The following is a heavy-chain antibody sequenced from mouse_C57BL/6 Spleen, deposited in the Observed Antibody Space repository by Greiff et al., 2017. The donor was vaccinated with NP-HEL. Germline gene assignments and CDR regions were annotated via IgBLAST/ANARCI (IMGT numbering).Heavy chain of an antibody. Sequence: VKLQESGPELVKPGASVKLSCKASGYTFTSYDINWVKQRPGQGLEWIGWIYPRDGSTKYNEKFKGKATLTVDTSSSTAYMELHSLTSEDSAVYFCARYYGSSYGYYAMDYWGQGTSVTVSS. CDR1: GYTFTSYD. V-gene: IGHV1-85*01. CDR2: IYPRDGST. D-gene: IGHD1-1*01. J-gene: IGHJ4*01. CDR3: ARYYGSSYGYYAMDY.